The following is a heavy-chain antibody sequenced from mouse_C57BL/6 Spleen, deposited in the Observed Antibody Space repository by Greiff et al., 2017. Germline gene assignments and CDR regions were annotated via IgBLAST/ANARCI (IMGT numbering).Heavy chain of an antibody. CDR2: ISYDGSN. V-gene: IGHV3-6*01. Sequence: EVQLVESGPGLVKPSQSLSLTCSVTGYSITSGYYWNWIRQFPGNKLEWMGYISYDGSNNYNPSLKNRISITRDTSKNQFFLKLNSVTTEDTATYYCASYYYGSSYDYWYFDVWGTGTTVTVSS. CDR3: ASYYYGSSYDYWYFDV. D-gene: IGHD1-1*01. CDR1: GYSITSGYY. J-gene: IGHJ1*03.